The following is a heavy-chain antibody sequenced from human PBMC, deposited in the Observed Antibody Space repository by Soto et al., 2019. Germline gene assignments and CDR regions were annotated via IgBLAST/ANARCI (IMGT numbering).Heavy chain of an antibody. CDR2: INHSGST. V-gene: IGHV4-34*01. D-gene: IGHD4-17*01. CDR3: ARGRLRWSTRVGYFDY. CDR1: GGSFSGYY. J-gene: IGHJ4*02. Sequence: SETLSLTCAVYGGSFSGYYWSWIRQPPGKGLEWIGEINHSGSTNYNPSLKSRVTISVDTSKNQFSLKLSSVTAADTAVYYCARGRLRWSTRVGYFDYWGQGTLVTVSS.